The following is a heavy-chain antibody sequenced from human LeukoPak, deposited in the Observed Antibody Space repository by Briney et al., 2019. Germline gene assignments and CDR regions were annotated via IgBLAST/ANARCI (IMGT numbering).Heavy chain of an antibody. V-gene: IGHV4-31*03. CDR1: GGSISSGGYY. J-gene: IGHJ5*02. D-gene: IGHD4-11*01. CDR3: ASLTTADNWFDP. Sequence: SETLSLTCTVSGGSISSGGYYWSWIRQHPGKGLEWIGYIHYSGSTYYNPSLKSRVTISVDTSKNQFSLKLSSVTAADTAVYYCASLTTADNWFDPWGQGTLVTVSS. CDR2: IHYSGST.